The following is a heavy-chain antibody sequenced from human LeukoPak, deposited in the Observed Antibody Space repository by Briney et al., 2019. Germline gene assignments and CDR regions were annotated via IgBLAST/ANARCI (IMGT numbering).Heavy chain of an antibody. CDR3: AKGEGFDP. Sequence: GGSLRLSCAASGFTFSAYDMSWVRQAPGKGLDWVSAISGGGGSTYYADSVKGRFIISKDNSKNTLYPQMNSLRAEDTAVYYCAKGEGFDPWGQGTLVTVSS. CDR1: GFTFSAYD. J-gene: IGHJ5*02. CDR2: ISGGGGST. V-gene: IGHV3-23*01.